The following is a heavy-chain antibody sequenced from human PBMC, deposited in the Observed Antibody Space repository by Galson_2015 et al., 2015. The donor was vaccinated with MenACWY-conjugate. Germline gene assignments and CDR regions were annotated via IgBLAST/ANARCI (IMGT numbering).Heavy chain of an antibody. CDR2: IRSKTYGGTP. V-gene: IGHV3-49*03. CDR3: SRGDHRFCSRTNCPYDN. Sequence: SLRLSCAASGFNFGDYLLGWFRQAPGKGPEWVGFIRSKTYGGTPEYAASVQGRFTISRDDSKSIAYLQMDSLKTEDTAVYYCSRGDHRFCSRTNCPYDNWGQGTLVTVSS. CDR1: GFNFGDYL. D-gene: IGHD2-2*01. J-gene: IGHJ4*02.